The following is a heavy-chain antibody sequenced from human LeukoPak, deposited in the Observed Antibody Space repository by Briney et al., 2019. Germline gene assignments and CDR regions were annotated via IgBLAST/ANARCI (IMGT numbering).Heavy chain of an antibody. J-gene: IGHJ3*02. CDR1: GFTFSSYS. Sequence: GGSLRLSCAASGFTFSSYSMHWVRQAPGKGLEWVAFIRYNGSNKYYADSVKGRFTISRDNSKNTLYLQMNSLRAEDTAVYYCAGELVDAFDIWGQGTMVTVSS. CDR3: AGELVDAFDI. D-gene: IGHD6-13*01. CDR2: IRYNGSNK. V-gene: IGHV3-30*02.